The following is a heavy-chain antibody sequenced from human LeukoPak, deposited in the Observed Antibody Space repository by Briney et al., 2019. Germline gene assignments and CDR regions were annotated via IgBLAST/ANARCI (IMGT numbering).Heavy chain of an antibody. Sequence: PGGSLRLSCAASGFTFSSYAMHWVRQAPGTGLEWVSAISGSGAGTYYADSVKGRFTISRDNSKNTSYLQMNSLRAEDTAVYYCAKAFGIMVRGVIGGDFRGQGTLVSVSS. CDR3: AKAFGIMVRGVIGGDF. J-gene: IGHJ4*02. D-gene: IGHD3-10*01. V-gene: IGHV3-23*01. CDR2: ISGSGAGT. CDR1: GFTFSSYA.